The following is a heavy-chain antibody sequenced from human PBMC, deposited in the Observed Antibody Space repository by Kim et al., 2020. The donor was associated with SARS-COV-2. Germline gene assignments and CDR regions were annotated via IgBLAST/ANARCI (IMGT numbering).Heavy chain of an antibody. CDR1: GGSFSGYY. J-gene: IGHJ4*02. V-gene: IGHV4-34*01. CDR3: ARIRSQSDY. CDR2: INHSGST. Sequence: SETLSLTCAVYGGSFSGYYWSWIRQPPGKGLEWIGEINHSGSTNYNPSLKSRVTISVDTSKNQFSLKLSSVTAADTAVYYCARIRSQSDYWGQGTLVTVS.